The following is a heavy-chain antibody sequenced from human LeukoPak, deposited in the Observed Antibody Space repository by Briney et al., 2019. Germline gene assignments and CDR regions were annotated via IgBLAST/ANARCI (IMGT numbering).Heavy chain of an antibody. CDR1: GGSISSGSYY. V-gene: IGHV4-61*02. Sequence: PSQTLSLTCTVSGGSISSGSYYWSWIRQPAGKGLEWIGRIYTSGSTNYNPSLKSRVTISVDTSKNQFSLQLSSVTAADTAVYYCARGTYYYDSSGYQTFDYWGQGTLVTVSS. CDR3: ARGTYYYDSSGYQTFDY. D-gene: IGHD3-22*01. CDR2: IYTSGST. J-gene: IGHJ4*02.